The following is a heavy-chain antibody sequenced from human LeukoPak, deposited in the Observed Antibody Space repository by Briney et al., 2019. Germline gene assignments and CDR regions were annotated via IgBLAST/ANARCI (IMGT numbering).Heavy chain of an antibody. CDR1: GYTFAAYY. V-gene: IGHV1-2*02. D-gene: IGHD4-11*01. Sequence: GASVKVSCKASGYTFAAYYVHWMRQAPGQGLEWMGFIEPNSGGTLYAQMFQGRVTMTRDTSISTAYMELSRLTSDDTAVYYCARLEGTTATRGDWGQGTLVTVSS. J-gene: IGHJ4*02. CDR3: ARLEGTTATRGD. CDR2: IEPNSGGT.